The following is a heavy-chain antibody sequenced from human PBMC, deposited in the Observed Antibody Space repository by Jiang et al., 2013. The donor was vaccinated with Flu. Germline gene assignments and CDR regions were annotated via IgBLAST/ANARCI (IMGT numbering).Heavy chain of an antibody. D-gene: IGHD1-20*01. CDR1: GDSVSSNSAA. V-gene: IGHV6-1*01. CDR2: HTTKFKWNN. Sequence: QTLSLTCAISGDSVSSNSAAWNWVRQSPSRGLEWLGGHTTKFKWNNDYVGSVIGRITINPDTSKNQFSLQLNFVTPEDTAVYFCARSNWDDYVFDYWGQGTLVTVSS. J-gene: IGHJ4*02. CDR3: ARSNWDDYVFDY.